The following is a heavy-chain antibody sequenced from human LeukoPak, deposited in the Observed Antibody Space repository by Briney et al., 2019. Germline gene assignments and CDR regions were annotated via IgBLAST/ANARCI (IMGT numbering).Heavy chain of an antibody. D-gene: IGHD6-6*01. J-gene: IGHJ5*02. V-gene: IGHV4-4*02. CDR2: IYHSGST. Sequence: SETLSLTCAVSGGSISSSNWWSWVRQPPGKGLEWIGEIYHSGSTNYNPSLKSRVTISVDKSKNQFSLKLSSVTAADTAVYYCARNRRIAARPGFDPWGQGTLVTVSS. CDR1: GGSISSSNW. CDR3: ARNRRIAARPGFDP.